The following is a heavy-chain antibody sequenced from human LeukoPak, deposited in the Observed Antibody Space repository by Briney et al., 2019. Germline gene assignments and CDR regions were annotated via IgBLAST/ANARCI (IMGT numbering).Heavy chain of an antibody. V-gene: IGHV3-74*01. CDR1: GFPFSSYW. CDR2: IIGDGSGT. CDR3: ARGRSTNFLDV. J-gene: IGHJ6*02. D-gene: IGHD2-2*01. Sequence: GGSLRLSCAASGFPFSSYWMHWVRHGPGRGLVWVSRIIGDGSGTNYADSVKGRFTISRDNAKNTLYLQMNSLRAEDTAVYYCARGRSTNFLDVWGQGTTVTVSS.